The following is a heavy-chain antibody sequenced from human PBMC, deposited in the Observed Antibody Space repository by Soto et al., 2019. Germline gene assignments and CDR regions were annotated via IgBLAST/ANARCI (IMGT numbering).Heavy chain of an antibody. CDR1: GFTFSSYG. D-gene: IGHD1-26*01. Sequence: GGSLRLSCAASGFTFSSYGMSWVRQAPGKGLEWVSSISGSGGSTYYADSVKGRFTISRDNSKNTLYLQMNSLRAEDTAVYYCAKASAPGGTYFPLWFWGQGTLVTVSS. CDR2: ISGSGGST. J-gene: IGHJ4*02. V-gene: IGHV3-23*01. CDR3: AKASAPGGTYFPLWF.